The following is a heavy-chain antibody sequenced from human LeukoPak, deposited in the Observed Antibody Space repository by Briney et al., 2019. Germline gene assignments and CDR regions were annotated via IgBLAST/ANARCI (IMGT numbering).Heavy chain of an antibody. CDR1: GFTFSSYW. CDR3: ASCKGYSYGYDYFDY. V-gene: IGHV3-7*01. D-gene: IGHD5-18*01. Sequence: PGGSLRLSCAASGFTFSSYWMSWVRQAPGKGLGWVANIKQDGSEKYYVDSVKGRFTISRDNAKNSLYLQMNSLRAEDTAVYYCASCKGYSYGYDYFDYWAREPWSPSPQ. CDR2: IKQDGSEK. J-gene: IGHJ4*02.